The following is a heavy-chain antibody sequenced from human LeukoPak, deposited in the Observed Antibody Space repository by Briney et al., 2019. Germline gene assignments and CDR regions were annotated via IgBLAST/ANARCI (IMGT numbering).Heavy chain of an antibody. V-gene: IGHV3-21*01. CDR2: ISSSSSYI. D-gene: IGHD4-17*01. Sequence: GGSLRLSCVASGFTFSSYSMKWVRQAPGKGLEWVSSISSSSSYIDYADSVKGRFTISRDNAKNSLYLQMRSLRAEDTAVYYCARDRTVTRGGIDYWGQGTLVTVSS. J-gene: IGHJ4*02. CDR3: ARDRTVTRGGIDY. CDR1: GFTFSSYS.